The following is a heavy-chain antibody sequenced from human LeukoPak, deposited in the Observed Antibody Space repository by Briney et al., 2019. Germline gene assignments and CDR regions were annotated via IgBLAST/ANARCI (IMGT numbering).Heavy chain of an antibody. V-gene: IGHV4-34*01. CDR1: GGSFSGYY. J-gene: IGHJ4*02. CDR2: INHSGST. D-gene: IGHD3-10*01. Sequence: SETLSLTCAVYGGSFSGYYCSWIRQPPGEGLEWIGEINHSGSTNYNPSLKSRVTISVDTSKNQFSLKLSSVTAADTAVYYCARGYGSGTDYWGQGTLVTVSS. CDR3: ARGYGSGTDY.